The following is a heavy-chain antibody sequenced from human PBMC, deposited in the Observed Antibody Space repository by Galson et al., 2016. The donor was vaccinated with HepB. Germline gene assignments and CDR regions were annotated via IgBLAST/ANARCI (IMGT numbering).Heavy chain of an antibody. CDR3: ARGLRAGYYWSFDV. D-gene: IGHD1-26*01. CDR2: YVVAGNT. J-gene: IGHJ6*02. Sequence: SLRLSCAASGFTFSNYDMHWVRQSMGKGLEWVSGYVVAGNTYYADSVKGRFTISREDGENSLYLQVNSLRAGDTAVYHCARGLRAGYYWSFDVWGQGTTVTVPS. V-gene: IGHV3-13*01. CDR1: GFTFSNYD.